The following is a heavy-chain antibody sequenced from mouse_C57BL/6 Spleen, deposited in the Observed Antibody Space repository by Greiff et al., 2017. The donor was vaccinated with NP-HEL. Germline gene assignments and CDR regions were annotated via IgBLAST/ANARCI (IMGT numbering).Heavy chain of an antibody. CDR3: ARTNWDDFDY. J-gene: IGHJ2*01. V-gene: IGHV14-3*01. Sequence: EVQLQQSVAELVRPGASVKLSCTASGFNIQNTYMHWVKQRPEQGLEWIGRIDPANGNTKYAPKFQGKATITADTSSNTAYLQLSSLTSEDTAIYYCARTNWDDFDYWGQGTTLTVSS. CDR1: GFNIQNTY. D-gene: IGHD4-1*02. CDR2: IDPANGNT.